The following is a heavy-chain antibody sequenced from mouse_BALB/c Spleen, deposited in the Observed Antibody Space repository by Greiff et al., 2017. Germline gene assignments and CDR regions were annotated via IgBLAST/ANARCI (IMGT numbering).Heavy chain of an antibody. CDR2: ILPGSGST. D-gene: IGHD4-1*01. CDR3: ARNCRFDY. CDR1: GYSFSSYW. V-gene: IGHV1-9*01. J-gene: IGHJ2*01. Sequence: VKLVESGAELMKPGASVQISCKATGYSFSSYWIEWVKQRPGHGLEWIGEILPGSGSTNYNEKFKGKATFTADTSSNTAYMQLSSLTSEDSAVYYCARNCRFDYWGQGTTLTVSS.